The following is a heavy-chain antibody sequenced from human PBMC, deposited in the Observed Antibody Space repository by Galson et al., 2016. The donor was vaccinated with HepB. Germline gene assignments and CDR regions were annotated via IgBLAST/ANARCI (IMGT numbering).Heavy chain of an antibody. V-gene: IGHV3-53*01. J-gene: IGHJ6*02. Sequence: APGKGLEWVSVIYSGGTTYYADSVKGQFTISRDNSKNTLYLQMDSLRPEDTAVYYCAREQIEASYYGSGSGYYYYYGMDIWGQGTTVIVSS. CDR3: AREQIEASYYGSGSGYYYYYGMDI. CDR2: IYSGGTT. D-gene: IGHD3-10*01.